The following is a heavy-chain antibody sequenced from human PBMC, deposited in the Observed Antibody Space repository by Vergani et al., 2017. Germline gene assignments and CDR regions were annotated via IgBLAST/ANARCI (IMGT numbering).Heavy chain of an antibody. J-gene: IGHJ6*02. Sequence: QVQLVQSGAEVKKPGASVKVSCKASGYTFTGYYMHWVRQAPGQGLEWMGWINPNSGGTNYAQKFQGRVTISVDTSKNQFSLKLSSVTAADTAVYYCARSTVTTYYYYYYGMDVWGQGTTVTVSS. V-gene: IGHV1-2*02. D-gene: IGHD4-17*01. CDR3: ARSTVTTYYYYYYGMDV. CDR2: INPNSGGT. CDR1: GYTFTGYY.